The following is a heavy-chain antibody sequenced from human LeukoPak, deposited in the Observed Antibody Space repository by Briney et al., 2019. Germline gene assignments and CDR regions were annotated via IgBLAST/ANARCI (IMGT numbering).Heavy chain of an antibody. V-gene: IGHV6-1*01. Sequence: SQTLSLTCAISGDSVSSNSAAWNWFRQSPSRGLEWLGGTYYRSKWYYDYAVSVRSRVAISPDTSKNQLSLNLNSVTPEDTAVYYCARERSGWYRGAEKYYGMDVWGQGTTVTVSS. CDR3: ARERSGWYRGAEKYYGMDV. CDR2: TYYRSKWYY. D-gene: IGHD6-19*01. J-gene: IGHJ6*02. CDR1: GDSVSSNSAA.